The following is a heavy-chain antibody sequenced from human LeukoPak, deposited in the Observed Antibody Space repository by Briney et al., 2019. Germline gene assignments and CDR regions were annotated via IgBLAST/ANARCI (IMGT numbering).Heavy chain of an antibody. V-gene: IGHV1-2*02. J-gene: IGHJ4*02. Sequence: ASVKVSCKASGYTFTGYYMHWVRQAPGQGLEWMGWINPNSGGTNYAQKFQGRVTMTRDTSISTAYMELSRLRSDDTAVYYCARRSRFLEWLSYFDYWGQGTLVTVSS. CDR1: GYTFTGYY. CDR2: INPNSGGT. D-gene: IGHD3-3*01. CDR3: ARRSRFLEWLSYFDY.